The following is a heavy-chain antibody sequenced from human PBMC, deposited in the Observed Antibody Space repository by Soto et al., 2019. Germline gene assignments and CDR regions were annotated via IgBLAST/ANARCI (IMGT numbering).Heavy chain of an antibody. D-gene: IGHD3-22*01. J-gene: IGHJ4*02. Sequence: ASAKVSCKASGYTFTSYAMHWVRQAPGQRLEWMGWINAGNGNTKYSQKFQGRVTITRDTSASTAYMEVSSLRSEDTAVYYCARGDYYDIHDYWGQGTLVTVSS. CDR1: GYTFTSYA. CDR3: ARGDYYDIHDY. CDR2: INAGNGNT. V-gene: IGHV1-3*01.